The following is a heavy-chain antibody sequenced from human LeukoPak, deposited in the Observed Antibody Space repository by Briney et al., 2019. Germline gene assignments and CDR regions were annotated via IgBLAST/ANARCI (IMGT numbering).Heavy chain of an antibody. CDR1: GFTFSSYA. Sequence: GGSLRLSCSASGFTFSSYAMHWVRQAPGKGLEYVSAISSNGGSTYYADSVKGRFTISRDNSKNTLYLQMSSLRAEDTAVYYCVKDLTAAGPPFDYWAREPWSPSPQ. CDR3: VKDLTAAGPPFDY. J-gene: IGHJ4*02. CDR2: ISSNGGST. V-gene: IGHV3-64D*06. D-gene: IGHD6-13*01.